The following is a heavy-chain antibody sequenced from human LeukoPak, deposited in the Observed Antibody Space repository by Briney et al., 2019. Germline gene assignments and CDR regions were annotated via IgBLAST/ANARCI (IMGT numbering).Heavy chain of an antibody. CDR2: IIPIFGTA. D-gene: IGHD6-13*01. J-gene: IGHJ5*02. V-gene: IGHV1-69*13. CDR1: GYTFTSYA. CDR3: ARGGYSSSWYFSRAVRPPRIEWFDP. Sequence: SVKVSCKASGYTFTSYAISWVRQAPGQGLEWMGGIIPIFGTANYAQKFQGRVTITADESTSTAYMELSSLRSEDTAVYYCARGGYSSSWYFSRAVRPPRIEWFDPWGQGTLVTVSS.